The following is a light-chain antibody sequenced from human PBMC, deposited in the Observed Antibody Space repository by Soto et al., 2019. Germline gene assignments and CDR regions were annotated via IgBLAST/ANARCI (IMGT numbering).Light chain of an antibody. V-gene: IGKV3-20*01. CDR3: QQYAVSPET. CDR1: QSVGSSY. Sequence: EVVLTQSPAILSFSPGERAALSCRASQSVGSSYLAWYQHKSGQAPRLLIYGGSGRARGVPDRFNGSGSGTDFTLIIRRLEPEDFAIYYCQQYAVSPETFGQGTKVEIK. CDR2: GGS. J-gene: IGKJ1*01.